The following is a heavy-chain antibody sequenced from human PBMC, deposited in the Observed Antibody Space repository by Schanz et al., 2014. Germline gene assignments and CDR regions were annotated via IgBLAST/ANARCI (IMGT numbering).Heavy chain of an antibody. CDR3: AKGQGAVINNWYFDL. D-gene: IGHD2-21*01. CDR2: ISGGGGGYR. V-gene: IGHV3-23*04. CDR1: GFTFSDYY. Sequence: VQLEESGGGLVTPGGSLRLSCAASGFTFSDYYMSWVRQAPGKGLEWVSTISGGGGGYRPYADSVKGRFTISRDNSINSLSLQMNSLSADDTAVYYCAKGQGAVINNWYFDLWGRGTLVTVSS. J-gene: IGHJ2*01.